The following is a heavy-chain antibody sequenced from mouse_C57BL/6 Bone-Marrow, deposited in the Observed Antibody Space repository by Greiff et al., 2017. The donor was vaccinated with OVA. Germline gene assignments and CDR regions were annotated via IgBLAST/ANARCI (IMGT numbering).Heavy chain of an antibody. CDR3: ARSSFITTVVAPYYFDY. D-gene: IGHD1-1*01. V-gene: IGHV1-18*01. Sequence: EVQLQQSGPELVKPGASVKIPCKASGYTFTDYNMDWVKQSHGKSLEWIGDINPNNGGTIYNQKFKGKATLTVDKSSSTAYMELRSLTSEDTAVYYCARSSFITTVVAPYYFDYWGQGTTLTVSS. J-gene: IGHJ2*01. CDR1: GYTFTDYN. CDR2: INPNNGGT.